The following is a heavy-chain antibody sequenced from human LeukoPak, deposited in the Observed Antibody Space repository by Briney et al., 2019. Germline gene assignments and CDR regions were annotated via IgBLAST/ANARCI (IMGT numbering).Heavy chain of an antibody. V-gene: IGHV4-61*02. CDR2: IYTSGST. J-gene: IGHJ5*02. CDR3: ARDLSGS. D-gene: IGHD6-25*01. CDR1: GGSISSGGYS. Sequence: NPSQTLSLTCAVSGGSISSGGYSWSWIRQPAGKGLEWIGRIYTSGSTNYNPSLKSRVTISVDTSKNQFSLKLSSVTAADTAVYYCARDLSGSWGQGTLVTVSS.